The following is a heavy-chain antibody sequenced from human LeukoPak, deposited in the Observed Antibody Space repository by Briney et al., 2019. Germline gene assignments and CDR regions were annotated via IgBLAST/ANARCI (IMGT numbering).Heavy chain of an antibody. D-gene: IGHD3-9*01. Sequence: GEALKISWMGSGYSFASYWLGWVRQTPGEVLGWMGIIYPGDSDTSYNQSYHGQITISDASSIKTSYLQWSSLKASDTAIYYCARHIWGYNILAGLPYYLDFWGQGTLVTVSS. V-gene: IGHV5-51*01. CDR3: ARHIWGYNILAGLPYYLDF. CDR2: IYPGDSDT. J-gene: IGHJ4*02. CDR1: GYSFASYW.